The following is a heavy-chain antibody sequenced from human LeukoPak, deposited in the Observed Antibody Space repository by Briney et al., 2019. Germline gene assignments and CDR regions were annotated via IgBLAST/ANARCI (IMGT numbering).Heavy chain of an antibody. CDR2: TGLESVHT. D-gene: IGHD3-10*01. Sequence: PGGSLRLSCAASRFTFTRHAMSWVRQAPGKGLEWVSTTGLESVHTLCADSVQGRFTFSRDNSRNTLDLQMDNLTVDDTAIYYCVRGDDIGKHPTRAYYFDIWGQGTLVSVSS. CDR3: VRGDDIGKHPTRAYYFDI. J-gene: IGHJ4*02. CDR1: RFTFTRHA. V-gene: IGHV3-23*01.